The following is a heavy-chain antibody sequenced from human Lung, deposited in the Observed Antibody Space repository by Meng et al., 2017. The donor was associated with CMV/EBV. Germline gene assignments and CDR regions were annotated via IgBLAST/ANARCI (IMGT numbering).Heavy chain of an antibody. J-gene: IGHJ6*02. CDR1: GYTLRTYD. D-gene: IGHD6-13*01. V-gene: IGHV1-8*02. Sequence: XVKVSCXASGYTLRTYDINWVRQATGQGLEWMGWMNANSGNTGYAQKFQGRVSMTRDTSTSTAYMELTSLRSEDTAVYYCARTQIAVEAGGTKTKYYFYGLDVWGQGTTVTVSS. CDR2: MNANSGNT. CDR3: ARTQIAVEAGGTKTKYYFYGLDV.